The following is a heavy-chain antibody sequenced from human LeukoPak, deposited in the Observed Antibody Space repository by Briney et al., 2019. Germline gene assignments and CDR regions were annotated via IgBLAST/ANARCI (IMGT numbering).Heavy chain of an antibody. V-gene: IGHV4-4*07. Sequence: SETLSLTCTVSDGSISSYCWSWIRQPAGKGLEWIGRIDKSGSINYNPSLKSRVTMSVDTSKNQFSLKLTSVTAADTAVYYCAREHGYSINYYYYMDVWGKGTTVTVSS. CDR1: DGSISSYC. CDR2: IDKSGSI. CDR3: AREHGYSINYYYYMDV. D-gene: IGHD6-13*01. J-gene: IGHJ6*03.